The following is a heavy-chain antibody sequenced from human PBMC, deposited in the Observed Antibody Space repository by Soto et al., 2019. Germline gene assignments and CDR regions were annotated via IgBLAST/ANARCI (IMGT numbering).Heavy chain of an antibody. CDR1: GGSISSGDYY. V-gene: IGHV4-30-4*08. J-gene: IGHJ6*02. Sequence: PSETLSLTCTVSGGSISSGDYYWSWIRQHPGKGLEWIGYIYYSGSTYYNPSPKSRVTISVDTSKNQFSLKLSSVTAADTAVYYCARLLLRATARYYYYYGMDVWGQGTTITV. D-gene: IGHD3-10*01. CDR2: IYYSGST. CDR3: ARLLLRATARYYYYYGMDV.